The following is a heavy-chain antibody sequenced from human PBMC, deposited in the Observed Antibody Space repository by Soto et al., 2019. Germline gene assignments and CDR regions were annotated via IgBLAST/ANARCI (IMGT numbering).Heavy chain of an antibody. Sequence: QVQLVQSGAEVKKPGASVKVFWKASGHTLTSYGITCVRRAPGQGLKRMGWISSYNGTTNYAQRLRGRVTMTTDTTTTTAYMELRSLRSDDTAVYYYAGDSAVERVAAVGNWFDPWGQGTLVTVSS. D-gene: IGHD5-12*01. CDR3: AGDSAVERVAAVGNWFDP. CDR1: GHTLTSYG. V-gene: IGHV1-18*01. CDR2: ISSYNGTT. J-gene: IGHJ5*02.